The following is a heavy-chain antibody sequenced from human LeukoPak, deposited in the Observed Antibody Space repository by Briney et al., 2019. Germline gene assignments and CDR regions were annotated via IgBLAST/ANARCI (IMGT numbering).Heavy chain of an antibody. J-gene: IGHJ6*03. CDR3: TTNTENSSWYFMYYYYYMDV. CDR2: IKSKTDGGTT. Sequence: GGSLRLSCAASGFTFSNAWMSWVRQAPGKGLEWVGRIKSKTDGGTTDYAAPVKGRFTISRDDSKNTLYLQMNGLKTEDTAVYYCTTNTENSSWYFMYYYYYMDVWGRGTTVTVSS. V-gene: IGHV3-15*01. D-gene: IGHD6-13*01. CDR1: GFTFSNAW.